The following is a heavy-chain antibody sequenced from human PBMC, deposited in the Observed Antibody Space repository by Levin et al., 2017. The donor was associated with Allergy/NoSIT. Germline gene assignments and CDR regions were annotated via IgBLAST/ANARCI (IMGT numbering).Heavy chain of an antibody. J-gene: IGHJ4*02. CDR1: GASVSSGAYY. D-gene: IGHD1-26*01. CDR3: ARGATSYSGNYFFDY. V-gene: IGHV4-61*03. Sequence: SETLSLTCSVSGASVSSGAYYWTWIRQPPGRALEWIGYIFSSGTTNYSPSLQSRVTISRDTSNNHFSLELNSVTAADTATYFCARGATSYSGNYFFDYWGQGTLVTVSS. CDR2: IFSSGTT.